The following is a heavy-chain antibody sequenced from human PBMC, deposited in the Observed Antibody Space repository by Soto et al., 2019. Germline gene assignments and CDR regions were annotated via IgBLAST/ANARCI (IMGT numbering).Heavy chain of an antibody. CDR1: ADTFPSYY. CDR3: ARSSGGVVGINIEGHNWLAP. V-gene: IGHV1-46*01. D-gene: IGHD3-16*02. J-gene: IGHJ5*02. Sequence: GASVKVSCKAPADTFPSYYLHWVRQAPGHGLEWMGIINPNGGSTRFEQTLQGRITMTTDKVTSTVYMELRSLRPEDTAVYYCARSSGGVVGINIEGHNWLAPWGQGSLVTVSS. CDR2: INPNGGST.